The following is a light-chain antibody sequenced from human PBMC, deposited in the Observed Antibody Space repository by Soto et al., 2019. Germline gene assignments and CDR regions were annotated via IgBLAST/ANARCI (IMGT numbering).Light chain of an antibody. CDR1: SSDVGGYNY. Sequence: QSALTQPASVSGSPGQSITISCTGTSSDVGGYNYVSWYQQHPGKAPKLMIYDVSNRPSGVSNRFPGSKSGNTASLTISGLQAEDEADYYCSSYTSSSTLGVVFGGGTKLTVL. CDR2: DVS. CDR3: SSYTSSSTLGVV. J-gene: IGLJ2*01. V-gene: IGLV2-14*01.